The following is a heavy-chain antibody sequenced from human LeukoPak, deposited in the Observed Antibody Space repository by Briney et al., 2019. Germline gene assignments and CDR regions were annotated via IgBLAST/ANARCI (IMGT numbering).Heavy chain of an antibody. CDR1: GFTFSSYN. J-gene: IGHJ5*02. V-gene: IGHV3-21*01. Sequence: GGSLRLSCTASGFTFSSYNMNWVRQAPGKELEWVSSISGSGNYIYYAGSVKGRFTISRDNAKNSLYLQMNSLRAEDTAVYYCARENTALAFNWFDPWGQGTQATVSS. D-gene: IGHD5-18*01. CDR3: ARENTALAFNWFDP. CDR2: ISGSGNYI.